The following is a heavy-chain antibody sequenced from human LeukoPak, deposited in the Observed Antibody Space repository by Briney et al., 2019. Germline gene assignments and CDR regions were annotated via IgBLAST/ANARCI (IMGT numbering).Heavy chain of an antibody. CDR3: ARLAVAGYYYYYGMDV. Sequence: PGESLKISCKGSGYSFTSYWIGWVRQMPGKGLEWMGIIYPGDSDTRYSPSFQGQVTISADKSISTAYLQWSSLKASDTAMYHCARLAVAGYYYYYGMDVWGQGTTVTVSS. D-gene: IGHD6-19*01. CDR1: GYSFTSYW. V-gene: IGHV5-51*01. CDR2: IYPGDSDT. J-gene: IGHJ6*02.